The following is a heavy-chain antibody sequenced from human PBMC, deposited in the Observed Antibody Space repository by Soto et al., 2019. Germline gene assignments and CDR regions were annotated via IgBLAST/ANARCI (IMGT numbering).Heavy chain of an antibody. CDR3: AGSFIAASEY. V-gene: IGHV3-48*02. CDR1: GFTFSSYS. Sequence: EVQLVESGGGLAQPGGSLRLSCAASGFTFSSYSMNWVRQAPGKGLEWVSYISSSSSTIYYADSVKGRFTISRDNAKNSRYLQMNSLRDEDTAVYYCAGSFIAASEYWGQGTLVTVSS. J-gene: IGHJ4*02. D-gene: IGHD6-13*01. CDR2: ISSSSSTI.